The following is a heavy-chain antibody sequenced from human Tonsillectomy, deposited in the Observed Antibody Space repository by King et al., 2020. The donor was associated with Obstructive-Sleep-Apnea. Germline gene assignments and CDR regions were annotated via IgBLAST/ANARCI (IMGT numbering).Heavy chain of an antibody. CDR2: ISSRGNSI. J-gene: IGHJ4*02. Sequence: VQLVESGGGLVKPGGSLRLSCAASGFTFSDYYMSWIRQDPGKGLEWVSYISSRGNSIYYADSVKGRFTISRDNAKNSLYLQMNSLRAEDTAVYYCARENYASGSYYFDYWGQGTLVTVSS. D-gene: IGHD3-10*01. V-gene: IGHV3-11*01. CDR3: ARENYASGSYYFDY. CDR1: GFTFSDYY.